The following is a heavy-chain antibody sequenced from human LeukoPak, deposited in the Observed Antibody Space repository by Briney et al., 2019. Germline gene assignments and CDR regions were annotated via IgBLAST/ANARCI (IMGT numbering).Heavy chain of an antibody. D-gene: IGHD3-3*01. V-gene: IGHV7-4-1*02. J-gene: IGHJ4*02. CDR2: INTNTGNP. Sequence: KVSCKASGYTFTSYAMNWVRQAPGQGLEWMGWINTNTGNPTYAQGFTGRFVFSLDTSVSTAYLQISSLKAEDTAVYYCARVKYDFWSGYSQVHFDYWGQGTLVTVSS. CDR3: ARVKYDFWSGYSQVHFDY. CDR1: GYTFTSYA.